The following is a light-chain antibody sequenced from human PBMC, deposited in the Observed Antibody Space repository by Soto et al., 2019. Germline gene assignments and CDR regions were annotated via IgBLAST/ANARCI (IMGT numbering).Light chain of an antibody. V-gene: IGKV3-11*01. CDR2: DAS. J-gene: IGKJ3*01. CDR3: QPRSNCPVT. CDR1: QGVSSY. Sequence: EIVLTQSPATLSLSPGERATLSCRARQGVSSYLAWYQQKPGQAPRLLIYDASNRATGIPARFSGSGSGTDFPLSSSSLDPEDFAVYYCQPRSNCPVTFGPGTKVDI.